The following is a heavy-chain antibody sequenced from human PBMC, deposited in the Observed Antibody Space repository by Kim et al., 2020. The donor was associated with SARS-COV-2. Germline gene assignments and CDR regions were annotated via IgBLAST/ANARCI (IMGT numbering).Heavy chain of an antibody. J-gene: IGHJ6*02. CDR2: MNPNSGNT. D-gene: IGHD2-2*01. Sequence: ASVKVSCKASGYTFTSYDINWVRQATGQGLEWMGWMNPNSGNTGYAQKFQGRVTMTRNTSISTAYMELSSLRSEDTAVYYCARGPETDIVVVPAAMGGIAAAGDYYYYGMDVWGQRTTGTVSS. V-gene: IGHV1-8*01. CDR3: ARGPETDIVVVPAAMGGIAAAGDYYYYGMDV. CDR1: GYTFTSYD.